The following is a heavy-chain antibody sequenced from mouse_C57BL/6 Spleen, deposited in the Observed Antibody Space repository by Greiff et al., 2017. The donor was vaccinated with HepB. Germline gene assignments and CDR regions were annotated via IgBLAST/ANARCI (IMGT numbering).Heavy chain of an antibody. V-gene: IGHV5-17*01. Sequence: DVKLVESGGGLVKPGGSLKLSCAASGFTFSDYGMHWVRQAPEKGLEWVAYISSGSSTIYYADTVKGRFTISRDNAKNTLFLQMTSLRSEDTAMYYFARGGDYDWFAYWGQGTLVTVSA. CDR3: ARGGDYDWFAY. J-gene: IGHJ3*01. D-gene: IGHD2-4*01. CDR2: ISSGSSTI. CDR1: GFTFSDYG.